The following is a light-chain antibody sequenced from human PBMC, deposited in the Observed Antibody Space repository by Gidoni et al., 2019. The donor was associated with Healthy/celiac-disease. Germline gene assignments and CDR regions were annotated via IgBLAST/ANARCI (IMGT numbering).Light chain of an antibody. J-gene: IGKJ3*01. CDR1: QSISSY. Sequence: DIQMTQSPSSLSASVGDRVTITCRASQSISSYLNWYQQKPGKAPKLLIYAASSLQRGVPSRFSGSGSGTDFTLTISSLQPEDFATYYCQQSYSTPRTFXPXTKVDI. V-gene: IGKV1-39*01. CDR2: AAS. CDR3: QQSYSTPRT.